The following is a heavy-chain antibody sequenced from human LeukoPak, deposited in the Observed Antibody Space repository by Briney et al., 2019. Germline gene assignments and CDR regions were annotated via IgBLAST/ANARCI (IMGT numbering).Heavy chain of an antibody. V-gene: IGHV4-61*02. J-gene: IGHJ3*02. D-gene: IGHD3-22*01. CDR2: IYTSGST. Sequence: PSETLSLTCTVSGGSLSSGTYYWSWIRQPAGKGLECIGRIYTSGSTNYNPSLKSRVTISVDTSKNQFSMKLSSVAAADTAVYNCARDPYDTSANDAFDIWGQGTMVSVSS. CDR3: ARDPYDTSANDAFDI. CDR1: GGSLSSGTYY.